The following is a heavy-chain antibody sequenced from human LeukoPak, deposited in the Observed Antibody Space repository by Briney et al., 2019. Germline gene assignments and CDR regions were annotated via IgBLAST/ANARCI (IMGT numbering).Heavy chain of an antibody. CDR3: ARGRGEAGSGYFDL. D-gene: IGHD3-10*01. V-gene: IGHV3-7*03. J-gene: IGHJ2*01. Sequence: GGSLRLSCAASGFTFSSYWMSWVRQAPGKGLEWVANIKQDGSEKYYVDSVKGRVTISRDKAKNSLYLQMNSLRAEDTAVYYCARGRGEAGSGYFDLGARGTLLTVSS. CDR1: GFTFSSYW. CDR2: IKQDGSEK.